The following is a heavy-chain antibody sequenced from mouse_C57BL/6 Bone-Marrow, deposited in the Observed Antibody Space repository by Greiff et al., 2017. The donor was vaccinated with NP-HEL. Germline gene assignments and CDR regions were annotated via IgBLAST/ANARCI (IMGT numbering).Heavy chain of an antibody. CDR2: ISNLAYSI. V-gene: IGHV5-15*01. J-gene: IGHJ1*03. D-gene: IGHD1-1*01. CDR3: ARHYYGSSDWYFDV. Sequence: EVHLVESGGGLVQPGGSLKLSCAASGFTFSDYGMAWVRQAPRKGPEWVAFISNLAYSIYYADTVTGRFPISRENAKNTLYLEMISLMSEDTAMYYCARHYYGSSDWYFDVWGTGTTVTVSS. CDR1: GFTFSDYG.